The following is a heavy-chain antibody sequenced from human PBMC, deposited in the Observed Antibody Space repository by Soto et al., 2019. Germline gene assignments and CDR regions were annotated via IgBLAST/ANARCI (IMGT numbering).Heavy chain of an antibody. Sequence: GGSLRLSCTASGFTFSSYSMNWVRQAPGKGLEWVSSISSSSSYIYYADSVKGRFTISRDNAKNSLYLQMNSLRAEDTAVYYCARDGLELRNFDYWGQGTLVTVSS. CDR1: GFTFSSYS. D-gene: IGHD1-7*01. CDR3: ARDGLELRNFDY. J-gene: IGHJ4*02. CDR2: ISSSSSYI. V-gene: IGHV3-21*01.